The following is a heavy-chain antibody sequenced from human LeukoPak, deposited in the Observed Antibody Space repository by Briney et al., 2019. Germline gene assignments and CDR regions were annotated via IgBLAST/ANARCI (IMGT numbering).Heavy chain of an antibody. J-gene: IGHJ6*02. CDR2: IIPVFGTA. D-gene: IGHD6-13*01. CDR3: ARVGIAAAGPFYYGMDV. CDR1: GGTFSSYA. V-gene: IGHV1-69*01. Sequence: SVKVSCKASGGTFSSYAISWVRQAPGQGLEWMGGIIPVFGTANYAQKFQGRVTITADESTSTAYMELSSLRSEDTAVYYCARVGIAAAGPFYYGMDVWGQGTTVTVSS.